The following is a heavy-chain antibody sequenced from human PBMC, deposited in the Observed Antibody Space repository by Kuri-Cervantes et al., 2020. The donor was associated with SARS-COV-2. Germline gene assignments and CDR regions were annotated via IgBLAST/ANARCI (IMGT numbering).Heavy chain of an antibody. J-gene: IGHJ4*02. CDR2: ISAYNLKT. CDR1: GGTFSSYA. D-gene: IGHD1-26*01. Sequence: ASVQVSCKASGGTFSSYAISWVRQAPGQGLEWMGWISAYNLKTIYAQKVQDRVTMTVDTSTDTAFMEVRSLRSDDTAVYYCARDRWDAILDYWGQGTLVTVSS. V-gene: IGHV1-18*01. CDR3: ARDRWDAILDY.